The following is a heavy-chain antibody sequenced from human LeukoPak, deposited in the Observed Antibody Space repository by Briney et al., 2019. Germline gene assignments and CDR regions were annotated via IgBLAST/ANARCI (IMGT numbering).Heavy chain of an antibody. V-gene: IGHV1-18*01. CDR2: ISAYNGNT. CDR3: ARVVDCTNGICYYYFDY. D-gene: IGHD2-8*01. Sequence: GASVKVSCKASGYTFTSYDINWVRQAPGQGLEWMGWISAYNGNTNYAQKLQGRVTMTTDTSTSTAYMELRSLRSDDTAVYYCARVVDCTNGICYYYFDYWGQGTLVTVSS. J-gene: IGHJ4*02. CDR1: GYTFTSYD.